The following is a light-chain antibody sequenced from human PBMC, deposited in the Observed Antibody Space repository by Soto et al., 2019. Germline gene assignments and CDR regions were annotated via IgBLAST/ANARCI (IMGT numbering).Light chain of an antibody. V-gene: IGLV2-8*01. Sequence: QAVVTQPPSASGSPGQSVTISCTGTSSDIGGYNYVSWYQQHPGKAPKVMIYEVTKRPSGVPDRFSGSKSGNTASLTVSGLQAEDEADYYCSSFAGSNEVVFGGGTKVTVL. J-gene: IGLJ2*01. CDR2: EVT. CDR3: SSFAGSNEVV. CDR1: SSDIGGYNY.